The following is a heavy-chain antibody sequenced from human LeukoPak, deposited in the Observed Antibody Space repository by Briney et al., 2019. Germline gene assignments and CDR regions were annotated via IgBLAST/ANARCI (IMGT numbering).Heavy chain of an antibody. CDR1: GFTFSSSY. Sequence: GGSLRLSCAVSGFTFSSSYMDWVRQAPGKGLEWVANIKQDGSEKYYVDSVKGRFTISRDNAQNSLYLQMNSLRVEDTALYYCARVMYSKSYRWFDPWGQGTLVTVSS. CDR3: ARVMYSKSYRWFDP. J-gene: IGHJ5*02. V-gene: IGHV3-7*01. D-gene: IGHD1-26*01. CDR2: IKQDGSEK.